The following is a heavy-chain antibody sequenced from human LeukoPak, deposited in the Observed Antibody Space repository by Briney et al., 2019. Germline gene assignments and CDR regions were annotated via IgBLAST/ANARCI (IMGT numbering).Heavy chain of an antibody. Sequence: GGSLRLSCAASGFTFSNYDMNWVRQTPGKGLEWVSSITRGSIYTFYADSVKGRFTIFRDNAKNSLSLQMNSLRAEDTAVYCCARDGIHPSWTFSYYVDVWGKGTTVTVSS. CDR2: ITRGSIYT. V-gene: IGHV3-21*01. J-gene: IGHJ6*03. D-gene: IGHD1-14*01. CDR1: GFTFSNYD. CDR3: ARDGIHPSWTFSYYVDV.